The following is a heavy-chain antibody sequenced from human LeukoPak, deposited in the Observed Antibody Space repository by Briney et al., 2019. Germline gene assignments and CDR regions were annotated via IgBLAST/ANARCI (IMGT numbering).Heavy chain of an antibody. Sequence: SETLSLTCTVSGGSISSYYWSWIRQPPGKGLEWIGYIYYSGSTNYNPSLKSRVTISVDTSKNQFSLKLSSVTAADTAVYYCARDVGYCSGGSCYGFWFDPWGQGTLVTVSS. V-gene: IGHV4-59*01. CDR1: GGSISSYY. CDR2: IYYSGST. D-gene: IGHD2-15*01. J-gene: IGHJ5*02. CDR3: ARDVGYCSGGSCYGFWFDP.